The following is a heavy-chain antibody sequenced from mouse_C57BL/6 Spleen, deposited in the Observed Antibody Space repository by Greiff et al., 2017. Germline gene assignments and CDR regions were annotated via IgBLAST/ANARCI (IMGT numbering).Heavy chain of an antibody. V-gene: IGHV3-6*01. CDR2: ISYDGSN. D-gene: IGHD3-2*02. CDR1: GYSITSGYY. J-gene: IGHJ4*01. CDR3: ARENAQAPHYYAMDY. Sequence: EVKLQESGPGLVKPSQSLSLTCSVTGYSITSGYYWNWIRQFPGNKLEWMGYISYDGSNNYNPSLKNRISITRDTSKNQFFLKLNSVTTEDTATYYCARENAQAPHYYAMDYWGQGTSVTVSS.